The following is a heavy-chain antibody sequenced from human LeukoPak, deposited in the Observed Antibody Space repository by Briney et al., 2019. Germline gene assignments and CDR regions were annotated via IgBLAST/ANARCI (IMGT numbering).Heavy chain of an antibody. CDR3: AREDIVVVPAATLVGVYYYYYYMDV. CDR1: GFTFSSYG. J-gene: IGHJ6*03. CDR2: INWNGGST. Sequence: GGSLRLSCAASGFTFSSYGMHWVRQAPGKGLEWVSGINWNGGSTGYADSVKGRFAISRDNAKNSLYLQMNSLRAEDTALYYCAREDIVVVPAATLVGVYYYYYYMDVWGKGTTVTVSS. D-gene: IGHD2-2*01. V-gene: IGHV3-20*04.